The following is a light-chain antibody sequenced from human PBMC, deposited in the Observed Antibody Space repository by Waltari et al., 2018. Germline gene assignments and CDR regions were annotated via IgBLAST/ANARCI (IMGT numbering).Light chain of an antibody. J-gene: IGLJ3*02. CDR1: SRDVGGQNY. CDR2: DVT. CDR3: SSYTSTSTSLV. Sequence: QSALTQPASVSGSPGQSITISCTGTSRDVGGQNYVSWYQQHPPKAPKLMIYDVTKRPSWVSDRFSGSKSGNTASLTISGLQAEDEADYYCSSYTSTSTSLVFGGGTRLTVL. V-gene: IGLV2-14*01.